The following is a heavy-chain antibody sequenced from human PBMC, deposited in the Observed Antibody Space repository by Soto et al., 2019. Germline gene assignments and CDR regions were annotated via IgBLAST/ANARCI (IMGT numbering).Heavy chain of an antibody. V-gene: IGHV4-39*01. CDR2: IYYSGST. J-gene: IGHJ2*01. Sequence: QLQLQESGPGLVKPSETLSLTCTVSGGSISSSSYYWGWIRQPPGKGLEWIGSIYYSGSTYYNPSLKSRVTISVDTSKNQFSLKLSSVTAADTAVYYCARPQWLGNWYFDLWGRGTLVTVSS. CDR1: GGSISSSSYY. D-gene: IGHD6-19*01. CDR3: ARPQWLGNWYFDL.